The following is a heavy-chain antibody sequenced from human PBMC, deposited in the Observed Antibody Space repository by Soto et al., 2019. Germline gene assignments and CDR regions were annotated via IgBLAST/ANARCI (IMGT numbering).Heavy chain of an antibody. CDR1: GFTFSSYA. J-gene: IGHJ4*02. V-gene: IGHV3-23*01. CDR3: AKDWDYYDSSGYYFGFDY. CDR2: ISGSGGST. Sequence: GGSLRLSCAASGFTFSSYAMSWVRQAPGKGLEWVSAISGSGGSTYYADSVKGRFTISRDNSKNTLYLQMNSLRAEDTAVYYCAKDWDYYDSSGYYFGFDYWGQGTLVTVSS. D-gene: IGHD3-22*01.